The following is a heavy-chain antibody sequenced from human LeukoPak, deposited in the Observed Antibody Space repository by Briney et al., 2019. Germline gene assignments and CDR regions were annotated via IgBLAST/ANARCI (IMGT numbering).Heavy chain of an antibody. CDR2: IYYNGDT. D-gene: IGHD5-24*01. CDR3: ARRGGRDGYNLNWFDP. V-gene: IGHV4-59*01. Sequence: LSETLSLTCTVTGGSISTYYWSWIRQPPGKGLEWIGYIYYNGDTNYNPSPKSRVTISVDTSKKQFSLKLRTVTAADTAVYYCARRGGRDGYNLNWFDPWGQGTLVTVSS. J-gene: IGHJ5*02. CDR1: GGSISTYY.